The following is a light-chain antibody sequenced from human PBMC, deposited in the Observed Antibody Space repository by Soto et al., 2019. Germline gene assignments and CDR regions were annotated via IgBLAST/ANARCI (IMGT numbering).Light chain of an antibody. J-gene: IGLJ1*01. Sequence: SVLTQPASVSGSPGQSITISRTGNSSDVGGYNYVSWYQQHPVKAPKLMIYGVTNRPSGVSDRFSGSKSGNTASLTISGLQAEDEADYYCSSYTSGSTPYVFGTGTKVTVL. CDR1: SSDVGGYNY. CDR3: SSYTSGSTPYV. V-gene: IGLV2-14*01. CDR2: GVT.